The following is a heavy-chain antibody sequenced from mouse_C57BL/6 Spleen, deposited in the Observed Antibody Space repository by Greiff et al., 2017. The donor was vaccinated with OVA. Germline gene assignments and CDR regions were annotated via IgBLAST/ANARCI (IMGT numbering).Heavy chain of an antibody. D-gene: IGHD2-4*01. CDR1: GFTFTDYY. Sequence: EVQRVESGGGLVQPGGSLSLSCAASGFTFTDYYMSWVRQPPGKALEWLGFIRNKANGYTTEYSASVKGRFTISRDNSQSILYLQMNALRAEDSATYYCARYSRLNAMDYWGQGTSVTVSS. CDR3: ARYSRLNAMDY. V-gene: IGHV7-3*01. J-gene: IGHJ4*01. CDR2: IRNKANGYTT.